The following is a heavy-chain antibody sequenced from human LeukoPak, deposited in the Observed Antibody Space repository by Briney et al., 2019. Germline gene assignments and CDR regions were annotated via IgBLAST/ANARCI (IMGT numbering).Heavy chain of an antibody. V-gene: IGHV3-53*01. J-gene: IGHJ4*02. CDR1: GFTVSSNH. Sequence: PGGSLRLSCAASGFTVSSNHMSWVRQAPGKGLEWVSVIYSGGNTYYADSVKGRFTISRDNSKNTLFLQMNSLRVEDTAVYYCARDGDDTSGSFSPFDYWGQGSLVTVSS. D-gene: IGHD3-22*01. CDR3: ARDGDDTSGSFSPFDY. CDR2: IYSGGNT.